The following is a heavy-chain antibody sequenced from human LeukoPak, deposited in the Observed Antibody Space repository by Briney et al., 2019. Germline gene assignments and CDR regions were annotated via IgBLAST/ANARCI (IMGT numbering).Heavy chain of an antibody. Sequence: PSETLSLTCTVSGGSISSGGYYWSWIRQHPGKGLEWIGYIYYSGSTYYNPSLKSRVTISVDTSKNQFSLKLSSVTVADTAVYYCASSGYCYDSSGYYSWGQGTLVTVSS. CDR3: ASSGYCYDSSGYYS. D-gene: IGHD3-22*01. CDR2: IYYSGST. V-gene: IGHV4-31*03. J-gene: IGHJ4*02. CDR1: GGSISSGGYY.